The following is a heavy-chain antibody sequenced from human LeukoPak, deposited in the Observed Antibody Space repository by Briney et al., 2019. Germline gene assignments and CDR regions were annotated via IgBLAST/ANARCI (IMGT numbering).Heavy chain of an antibody. V-gene: IGHV3-48*03. D-gene: IGHD6-13*01. Sequence: GGSLRLSCAAAELTFSSYEMYWVRQAAGKGLEWVSYISGSGETIYYADSVKGRFTISRDNANKSLYLRMSSLRVEDTAIYYCIPPAAGLRRTISTEYFQHWGQGALVTVSS. J-gene: IGHJ1*01. CDR2: ISGSGETI. CDR1: ELTFSSYE. CDR3: IPPAAGLRRTISTEYFQH.